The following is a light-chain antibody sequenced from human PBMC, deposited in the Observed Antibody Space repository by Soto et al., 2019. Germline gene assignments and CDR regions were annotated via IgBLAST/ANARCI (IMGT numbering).Light chain of an antibody. Sequence: EVVLTQSPVTLSLSPGERATLSCRASQSFRGLLAWYQQKPGQAPRLLIYDAYNRATGIPPRFSGSGSGTDFTLTISIREPEDSAVYYCQQRHMWAITFGQGTRLEIK. CDR3: QQRHMWAIT. J-gene: IGKJ5*01. CDR2: DAY. CDR1: QSFRGL. V-gene: IGKV3-11*01.